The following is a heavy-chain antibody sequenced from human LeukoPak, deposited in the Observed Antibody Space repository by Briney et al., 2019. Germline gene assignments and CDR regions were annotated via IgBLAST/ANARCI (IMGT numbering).Heavy chain of an antibody. J-gene: IGHJ4*02. D-gene: IGHD6-6*01. V-gene: IGHV4-39*01. CDR2: VYYSGST. CDR1: GGSITTSSYY. CDR3: ARYSSSSENYFDY. Sequence: SETLSLTCTVSGGSITTSSYYWGWIRQPPGKGLEWIGSVYYSGSTYYNPSLKSRVTISVDTSKNQFSLKLSSVTAADTAVYYCARYSSSSENYFDYWGQGTLVTVSS.